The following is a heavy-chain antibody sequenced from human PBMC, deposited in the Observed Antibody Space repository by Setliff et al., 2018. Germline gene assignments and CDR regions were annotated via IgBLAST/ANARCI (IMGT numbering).Heavy chain of an antibody. CDR3: ARDRTYYGSGTYTRWFDY. CDR1: GGSVRSHY. D-gene: IGHD3-10*01. V-gene: IGHV4-59*02. Sequence: PSETLSLTCTVSGGSVRSHYRSWIRHSPGKGLEWIGFIFYSGDTKSNPSLKSRVTMSVDTSKNQFSLQLSSVTAADTAVYYCARDRTYYGSGTYTRWFDYWGQGTLVTVSS. J-gene: IGHJ4*02. CDR2: IFYSGDT.